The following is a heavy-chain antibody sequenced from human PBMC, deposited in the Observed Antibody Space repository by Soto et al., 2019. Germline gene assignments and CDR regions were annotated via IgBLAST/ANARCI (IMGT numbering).Heavy chain of an antibody. J-gene: IGHJ1*01. V-gene: IGHV4-30-2*01. CDR3: ARGGYCGGDCYLTAEYFQQ. D-gene: IGHD2-21*02. CDR1: GGSISSGGYS. CDR2: IYHSGST. Sequence: PSETLSLTCAVSGGSISSGGYSWSWIRQPPGKGLEWIGYIYHSGSTYYNPSLKSRVTISVDRSKNQFSLKLSSVTAADTAVYYCARGGYCGGDCYLTAEYFQQWGQGTLVTVSS.